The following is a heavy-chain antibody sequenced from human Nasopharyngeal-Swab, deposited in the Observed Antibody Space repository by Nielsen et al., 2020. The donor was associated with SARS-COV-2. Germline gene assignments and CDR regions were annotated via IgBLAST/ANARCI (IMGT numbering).Heavy chain of an antibody. J-gene: IGHJ2*01. CDR3: VRGRLGYCSGGSCTNWYFDL. D-gene: IGHD2-15*01. CDR1: GFTFRNFG. Sequence: GESLKISCAASGFTFRNFGMHWVRQAPGKGLEWVADIWYDGSNQYYADSVKGRFTVSRDQSKNTLYLQMNSLKAEDTAVYFCVRGRLGYCSGGSCTNWYFDLWGRGTLLTVSS. V-gene: IGHV3-33*01. CDR2: IWYDGSNQ.